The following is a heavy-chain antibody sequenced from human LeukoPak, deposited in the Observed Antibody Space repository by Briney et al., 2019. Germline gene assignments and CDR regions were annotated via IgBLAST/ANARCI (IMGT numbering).Heavy chain of an antibody. V-gene: IGHV3-21*01. CDR1: GFTFSSYS. J-gene: IGHJ4*02. D-gene: IGHD5-12*01. CDR2: ISSSSSYI. Sequence: GGSLRLSCAASGFTFSSYSMNWVRQAPGKGLDWVSSISSSSSYIYYADSVKGRFTISRDNAKNSLYLQMNSLRAEDTAVYYCASAPYSGYDFDYWGQGTLVTVSS. CDR3: ASAPYSGYDFDY.